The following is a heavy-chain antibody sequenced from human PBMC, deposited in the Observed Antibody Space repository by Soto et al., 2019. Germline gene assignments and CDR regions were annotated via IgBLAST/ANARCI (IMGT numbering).Heavy chain of an antibody. Sequence: QVQLVESGGGVVQPGRSLRLSCAASGFTFSSYGMHWVRQAPGKGLEWVAVISYDGSNKYYADSVKGRFTISRDNSKNTLYLQMNSLRAEDTAVYYCAKEAEIATTPLFDYWGQGTLVTVSS. J-gene: IGHJ4*02. V-gene: IGHV3-30*18. CDR3: AKEAEIATTPLFDY. CDR2: ISYDGSNK. D-gene: IGHD2-21*01. CDR1: GFTFSSYG.